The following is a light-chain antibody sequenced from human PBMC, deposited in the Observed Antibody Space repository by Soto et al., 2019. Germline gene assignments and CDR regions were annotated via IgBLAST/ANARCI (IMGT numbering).Light chain of an antibody. CDR1: QSVSSSS. Sequence: EIVLTQSPGTLSLSPGERVTLSCRASQSVSSSSLAWYQQKVGQAPRLLIYSASSRATGIPDRFSGSGSGTDFTLNSSRLEPEDFAVYYCQQYGSSPWTFGQGTKVEIK. CDR2: SAS. CDR3: QQYGSSPWT. V-gene: IGKV3-20*01. J-gene: IGKJ1*01.